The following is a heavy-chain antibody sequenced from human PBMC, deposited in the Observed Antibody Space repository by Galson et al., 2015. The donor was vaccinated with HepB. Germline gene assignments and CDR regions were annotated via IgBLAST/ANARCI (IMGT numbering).Heavy chain of an antibody. J-gene: IGHJ6*02. D-gene: IGHD3-10*01. Sequence: PALVKPTQTLTLTCTFSGFSLSTSGMCVSWIRQPPGKALEWLALIDWDDDKYYSTSLKTRLTISKDTSKNQVVLTMTNMDPVDTATYYCARSPPLWFGESSTYGMDVWGQGTTVTVSS. CDR1: GFSLSTSGMC. CDR2: IDWDDDK. V-gene: IGHV2-70*01. CDR3: ARSPPLWFGESSTYGMDV.